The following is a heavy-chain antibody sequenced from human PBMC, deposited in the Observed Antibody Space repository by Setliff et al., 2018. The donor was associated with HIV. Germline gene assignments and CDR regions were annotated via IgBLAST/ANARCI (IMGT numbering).Heavy chain of an antibody. CDR2: IRGSGGST. Sequence: GGSLRLSCAASGFTFSNYAMSWVRQAPGKGLEWASAIRGSGGSTYYADSVKGRFSISRDNSKNTLYLQMNSLRAEDTAVYYCAKDRTVVVITIFDYWGQGTLVTVSS. CDR1: GFTFSNYA. D-gene: IGHD3-22*01. CDR3: AKDRTVVVITIFDY. V-gene: IGHV3-23*01. J-gene: IGHJ4*02.